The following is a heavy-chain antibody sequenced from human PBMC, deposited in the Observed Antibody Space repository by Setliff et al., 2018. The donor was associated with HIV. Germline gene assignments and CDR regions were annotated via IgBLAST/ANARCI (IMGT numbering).Heavy chain of an antibody. J-gene: IGHJ5*02. CDR2: INTNTGNP. CDR1: GYTFTSYA. V-gene: IGHV7-4-1*02. CDR3: ARDPYPNYDFWSGSLIRGWSDP. D-gene: IGHD3-3*01. Sequence: ASVKVSCKASGYTFTSYAMNWVRQAPGQGLGWMGWINTNTGNPTYAQGFTGRFVFSLDASVSTAYLQISSLKAEDTAVYYCARDPYPNYDFWSGSLIRGWSDPWGQGTLVTVSS.